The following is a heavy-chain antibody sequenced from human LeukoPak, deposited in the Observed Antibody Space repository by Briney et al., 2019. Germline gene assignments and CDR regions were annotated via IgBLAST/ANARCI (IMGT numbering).Heavy chain of an antibody. CDR1: GGSISSYY. V-gene: IGHV4-59*01. CDR2: IYYSGST. J-gene: IGHJ4*02. CDR3: ARFSSAGYSSSWYPARGFDY. D-gene: IGHD6-13*01. Sequence: SETLSLTCTVSGGSISSYYWSWIRQPPGKGLEWIGYIYYSGSTNYNPSLKSRVTISVDTSKNQFSLKLSSVTAADTAVYYCARFSSAGYSSSWYPARGFDYWGQGTLVTVSS.